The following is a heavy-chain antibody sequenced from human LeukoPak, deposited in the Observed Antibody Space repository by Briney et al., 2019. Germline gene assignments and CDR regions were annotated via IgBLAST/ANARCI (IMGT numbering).Heavy chain of an antibody. V-gene: IGHV3-21*01. D-gene: IGHD2-2*01. J-gene: IGHJ3*02. CDR1: GFTFSSYS. CDR2: ISSSSSYI. CDR3: ARDQCSSTSCYRRFPNDAFDI. Sequence: PGGSLRLSCAPFGFTFSSYSMNWVRQAPGKGLEWVSSISSSSSYIHYADSVKGRFTISRDNAKNSLYLQMNSLRAEDTAVYYCARDQCSSTSCYRRFPNDAFDIWGQGTMVTVSS.